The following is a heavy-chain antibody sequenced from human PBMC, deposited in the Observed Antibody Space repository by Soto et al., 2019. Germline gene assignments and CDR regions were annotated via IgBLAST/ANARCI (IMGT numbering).Heavy chain of an antibody. V-gene: IGHV3-21*01. Sequence: ESGGGLVKPGGSLRLSCAASGFTFSSYSMNWVRQAPGKGLEWVSSISSSSSYIYYADSVKGRFSISRDNAKNSLYLQMNSLRAEDTAVYYCARSQAEYYYDSSGSPFDYWGQGTLVTVSS. D-gene: IGHD3-22*01. CDR3: ARSQAEYYYDSSGSPFDY. J-gene: IGHJ4*02. CDR1: GFTFSSYS. CDR2: ISSSSSYI.